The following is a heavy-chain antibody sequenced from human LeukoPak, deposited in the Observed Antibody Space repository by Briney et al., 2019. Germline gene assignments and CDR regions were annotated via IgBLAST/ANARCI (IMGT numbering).Heavy chain of an antibody. CDR3: AKHIRRGSNWPFDY. CDR2: IRGSDDST. Sequence: TGGSLRLACTASVYTFDDHRMSWVPWAPGKGLEWVSAIRGSDDSTYYADSVKGRLTISRDNSKNTLDLEMNSLRAEDTAVYYYAKHIRRGSNWPFDYWGQGTLVTVSS. D-gene: IGHD6-13*01. J-gene: IGHJ4*02. V-gene: IGHV3-23*01. CDR1: VYTFDDHR.